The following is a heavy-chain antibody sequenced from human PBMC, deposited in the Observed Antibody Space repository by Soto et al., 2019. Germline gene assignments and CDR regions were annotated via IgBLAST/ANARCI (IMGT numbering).Heavy chain of an antibody. J-gene: IGHJ4*02. Sequence: PSQTLSLTCAISGDSVSSNSAAWNWIRQSPSRGLEWLGRTYYRSKWYNDYAVSAKSRITINPDTSKNQFSLQLNSVTPEDTAVYYCAREVPRWIAVAGNFDYWGQGTLVTVSS. CDR2: TYYRSKWYN. CDR3: AREVPRWIAVAGNFDY. D-gene: IGHD6-19*01. V-gene: IGHV6-1*01. CDR1: GDSVSSNSAA.